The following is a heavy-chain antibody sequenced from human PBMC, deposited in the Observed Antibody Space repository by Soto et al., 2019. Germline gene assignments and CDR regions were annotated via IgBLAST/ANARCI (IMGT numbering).Heavy chain of an antibody. Sequence: SETLSLTCTVSGGSISSYYWSWIRQPPGKGLEWIGYIYYSGSTNYNPSLKSRVTISVDTSKNQFSLKLSSVTAADTAVYYCARDRRTRGLDYWGHGTLVTVSS. CDR3: ARDRRTRGLDY. CDR2: IYYSGST. CDR1: GGSISSYY. V-gene: IGHV4-59*01. D-gene: IGHD3-10*01. J-gene: IGHJ4*01.